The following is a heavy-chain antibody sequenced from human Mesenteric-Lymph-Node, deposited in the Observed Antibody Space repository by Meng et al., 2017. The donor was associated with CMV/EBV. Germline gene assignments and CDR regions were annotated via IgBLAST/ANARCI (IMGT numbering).Heavy chain of an antibody. Sequence: ETLSLTCTVSGGSISSYYWSWIRQPPGKGLEWVSVFYGDGYTTYADSVKGRFAISRDNSRNTVSLQMNNLRAEDTAMYYCHGFGGYSSWGQGTLVTVSS. CDR2: FYGDGYT. D-gene: IGHD1-26*01. V-gene: IGHV3-53*01. J-gene: IGHJ5*02. CDR3: HGFGGYSS. CDR1: GGSISSYY.